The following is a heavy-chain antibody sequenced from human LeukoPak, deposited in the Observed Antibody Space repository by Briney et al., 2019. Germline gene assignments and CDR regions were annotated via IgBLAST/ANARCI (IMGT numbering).Heavy chain of an antibody. CDR3: ANDDYYDSSGQLDAFDI. Sequence: GGSLRLSCAASGFTFSSYAMSWVRQAPGKGLEWVSAIRGSGDRTHYADSVKGRFTISRDNSKNTLYLQMNSLRVEDTAVYYCANDDYYDSSGQLDAFDIWGQGTMVTVSS. CDR2: IRGSGDRT. J-gene: IGHJ3*02. V-gene: IGHV3-23*01. CDR1: GFTFSSYA. D-gene: IGHD3-22*01.